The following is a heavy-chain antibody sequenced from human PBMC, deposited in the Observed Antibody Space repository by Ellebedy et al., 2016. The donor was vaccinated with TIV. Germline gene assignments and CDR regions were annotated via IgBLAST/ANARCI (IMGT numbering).Heavy chain of an antibody. CDR3: ARRVTTTIRANWYFDL. CDR2: INHSRST. CDR1: GGSFSDYY. D-gene: IGHD4-17*01. V-gene: IGHV4-34*01. Sequence: SETLSLTCAVYGGSFSDYYWSWIRQPPGKGLEWIGEINHSRSTNYNPSLKSRVTISVDTSKNQFSLKLSSVTAADTAVFYCARRVTTTIRANWYFDLWGRGTLVTVSS. J-gene: IGHJ2*01.